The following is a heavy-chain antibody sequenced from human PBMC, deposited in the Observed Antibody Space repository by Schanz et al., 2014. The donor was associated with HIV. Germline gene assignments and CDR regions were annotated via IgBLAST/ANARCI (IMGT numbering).Heavy chain of an antibody. CDR3: ARDGGEV. CDR1: GFTFSSYG. V-gene: IGHV3-33*01. J-gene: IGHJ6*02. Sequence: QVQLVESGGGVVQPGRSLRLSCAASGFTFSSYGMHWVRQAPGKGLEWVAVIWFDGRNKYYGDSVKGRFMISRDNSNNTLYLQMNSLRAEDTAVYYCARDGGEVWGQGTTVTVS. CDR2: IWFDGRNK. D-gene: IGHD3-16*01.